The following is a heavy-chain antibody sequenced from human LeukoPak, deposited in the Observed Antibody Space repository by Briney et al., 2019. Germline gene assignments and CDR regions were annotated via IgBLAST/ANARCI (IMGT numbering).Heavy chain of an antibody. D-gene: IGHD6-6*01. CDR1: GGSFSGYY. CDR2: INHSGST. Sequence: PSETLSLTCAVYGGSFSGYYWSWIRQPPGKGLEWIGEINHSGSTNYNPSLKSRVTISVDTSKNQFSLKLSSVTAADTAVYYCARVRYSSSWWFDPWGQGTLVTVSS. CDR3: ARVRYSSSWWFDP. J-gene: IGHJ5*02. V-gene: IGHV4-34*01.